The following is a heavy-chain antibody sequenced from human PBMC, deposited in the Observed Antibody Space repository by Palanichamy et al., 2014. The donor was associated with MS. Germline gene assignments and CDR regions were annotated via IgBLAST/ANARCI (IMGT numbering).Heavy chain of an antibody. J-gene: IGHJ4*02. Sequence: EVQLVESGGGLVQPGGSLRLSCEVSGFSLSNYWMHWVRQAPGKGLVWVSRINKDGTTTTYAGFVRGRFTISRDNAKNTLYLQMNSLRVEDTALYFCARDNNGDLFHYWGQGTLVTVSS. V-gene: IGHV3-74*03. CDR1: GFSLSNYW. CDR3: ARDNNGDLFHY. CDR2: INKDGTTT. D-gene: IGHD1/OR15-1a*01.